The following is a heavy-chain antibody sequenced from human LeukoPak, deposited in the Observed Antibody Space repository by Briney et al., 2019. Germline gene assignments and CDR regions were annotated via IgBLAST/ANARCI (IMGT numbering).Heavy chain of an antibody. V-gene: IGHV3-30*18. CDR2: ISYDGSNK. CDR1: GFTFSSYG. CDR3: AKAGYSGYDTYMDV. D-gene: IGHD5-12*01. Sequence: GGSLRLSCAASGFTFSSYGMHWVRQAPGKRLEWVAVISYDGSNKYYADSVKGRFTISRDNSKNTLYLQMNSLRAEDTAVYYCAKAGYSGYDTYMDVWGKGTTVTVSS. J-gene: IGHJ6*03.